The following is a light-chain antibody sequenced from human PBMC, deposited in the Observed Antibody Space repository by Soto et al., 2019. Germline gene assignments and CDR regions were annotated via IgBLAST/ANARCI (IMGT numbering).Light chain of an antibody. CDR3: QQSYSPPFS. V-gene: IGKV1-39*01. J-gene: IGKJ2*03. Sequence: DIQMTQSPSSLSASVGDRVTITCRASQNINSYLNWYQQKPGKAPQVLIYSASSLQSGAPLRFTGSGLGTDFTLTINHLHPEDFATYYCQQSYSPPFSFGQGTRLEIK. CDR1: QNINSY. CDR2: SAS.